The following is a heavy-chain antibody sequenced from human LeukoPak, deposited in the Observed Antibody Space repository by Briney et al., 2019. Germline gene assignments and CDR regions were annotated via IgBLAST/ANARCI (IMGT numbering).Heavy chain of an antibody. D-gene: IGHD1-1*01. V-gene: IGHV1-69*13. CDR2: IIPIFGTA. CDR3: ARGPSGGTFDY. J-gene: IGHJ4*02. CDR1: GGTFSSYA. Sequence: GASMKVSCKASGGTFSSYAISWVRQAPGQGLEWMGGIIPIFGTANYAQKFQGRVTITADESTSTAYMELSSLRSEDTAVYYCARGPSGGTFDYWGQGTLVTVSS.